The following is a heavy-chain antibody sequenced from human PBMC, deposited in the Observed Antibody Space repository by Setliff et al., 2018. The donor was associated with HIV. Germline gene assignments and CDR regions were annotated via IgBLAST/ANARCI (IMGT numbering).Heavy chain of an antibody. CDR1: GGSISSYY. J-gene: IGHJ6*03. CDR2: INHSGST. CDR3: ARGARLLAAYRDRWDYYYMGV. D-gene: IGHD1-26*01. V-gene: IGHV4-34*01. Sequence: SETLSLTCTVSGGSISSYYWIWIRQPPGKGLEWIGEINHSGSTHYNPSLKSRFTISVDTSKNQFSLKVNSVTAADTAVYYCARGARLLAAYRDRWDYYYMGVWGKGTTVTVS.